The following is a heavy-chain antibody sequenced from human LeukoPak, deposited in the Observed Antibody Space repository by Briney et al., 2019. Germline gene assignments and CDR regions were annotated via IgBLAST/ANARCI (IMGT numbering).Heavy chain of an antibody. CDR1: GFTFSSYA. J-gene: IGHJ4*02. Sequence: GGSLRLSCAASGFTFSSYAMSWVRQAPGKGLEWVSIVSGSGGSTHYADSVEGRFTISRVNSKNTLSLQMNSLRAEDTALYYCARERWSTTAFDYWGQGTLVTVSS. D-gene: IGHD4-23*01. CDR3: ARERWSTTAFDY. V-gene: IGHV3-23*01. CDR2: VSGSGGST.